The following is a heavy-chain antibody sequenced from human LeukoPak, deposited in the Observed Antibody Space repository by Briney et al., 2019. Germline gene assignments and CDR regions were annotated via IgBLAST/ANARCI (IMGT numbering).Heavy chain of an antibody. Sequence: GGSLRLSCAASGFTFTTYAMSWVRQAPGKELEWVSTLSPSGVRTYYTDSVKGRFTISRDNSKNTLYLQMNSLRAEDTAVYYCAKITYGSGTYGAFDYWGQGALVTVSS. CDR3: AKITYGSGTYGAFDY. CDR1: GFTFTTYA. CDR2: LSPSGVRT. V-gene: IGHV3-23*01. D-gene: IGHD3-10*01. J-gene: IGHJ4*02.